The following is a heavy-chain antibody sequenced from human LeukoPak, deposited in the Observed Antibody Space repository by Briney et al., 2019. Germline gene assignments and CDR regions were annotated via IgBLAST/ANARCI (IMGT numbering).Heavy chain of an antibody. CDR2: IKEDGSEK. Sequence: GGSLRLSCAASGFTFSSFWMNWVRQAPGKGLEWVANIKEDGSEKYYVDSVKGRFTISRDNAKNSLFLQMNSLRAEDTAVYYCATYSTSTAFDYWGQGTLVTVSS. D-gene: IGHD6-6*01. CDR3: ATYSTSTAFDY. CDR1: GFTFSSFW. V-gene: IGHV3-7*01. J-gene: IGHJ4*02.